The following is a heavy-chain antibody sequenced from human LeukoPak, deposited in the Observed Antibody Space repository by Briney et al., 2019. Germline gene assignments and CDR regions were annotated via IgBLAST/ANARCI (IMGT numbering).Heavy chain of an antibody. D-gene: IGHD1-7*01. CDR3: ARDDWNYGFDP. J-gene: IGHJ5*02. Sequence: SETLSLTCAVYGGSFSGYYWSWIRQPPGKGLEWIGEINHRGSTNYNPSLKSRVTISVDTSKNQFSLKLSSVTAADTAVYYCARDDWNYGFDPWGQGTLVTVSS. V-gene: IGHV4-34*01. CDR1: GGSFSGYY. CDR2: INHRGST.